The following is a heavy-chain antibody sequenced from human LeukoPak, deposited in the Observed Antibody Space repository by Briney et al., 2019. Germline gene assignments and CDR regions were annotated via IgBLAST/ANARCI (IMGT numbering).Heavy chain of an antibody. CDR1: GFTFSTYA. CDR2: VSVSGGST. Sequence: GGSLRLSCAASGFTFSTYAMGWVRQAPGKGLEWVSSVSVSGGSTYYADSVKGRFTISRDNSKSTLCLQMNSLRAEDTAVYYCATLGTYRSAAPYYFDYWGQGTLVTVSS. CDR3: ATLGTYRSAAPYYFDY. D-gene: IGHD3-3*01. V-gene: IGHV3-23*01. J-gene: IGHJ4*02.